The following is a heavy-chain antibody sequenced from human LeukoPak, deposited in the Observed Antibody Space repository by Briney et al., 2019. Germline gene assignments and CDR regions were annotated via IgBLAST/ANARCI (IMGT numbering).Heavy chain of an antibody. CDR1: GFTFSSYE. D-gene: IGHD5-18*01. J-gene: IGHJ6*03. CDR3: ARQGYSHGYGYSNMEYYYYYMDV. Sequence: GGSLRLSCAASGFTFSSYEMNWVRQAPGKGLEWVSYISSSGSTIYYADSVKGRFTISGDNAKNSLYLQMNSLRAEDTAVYYCARQGYSHGYGYSNMEYYYYYMDVWGKGTTVTVSS. CDR2: ISSSGSTI. V-gene: IGHV3-48*03.